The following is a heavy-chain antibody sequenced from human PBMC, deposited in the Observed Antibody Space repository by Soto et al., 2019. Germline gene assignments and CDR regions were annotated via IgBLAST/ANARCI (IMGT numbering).Heavy chain of an antibody. CDR3: AKATATSGGAFEI. CDR2: ILVGGST. CDR1: GFICSSYD. J-gene: IGHJ3*02. Sequence: GGSLRLSCAVSGFICSSYDMSWVRQAPGKGLEWVSTILVGGSTHYEDSVKGRFTISRDTSKNTVYLQMNRLTGGDTAVYYCAKATATSGGAFEIYGQGTMVTVS. V-gene: IGHV3-23*01. D-gene: IGHD1-1*01.